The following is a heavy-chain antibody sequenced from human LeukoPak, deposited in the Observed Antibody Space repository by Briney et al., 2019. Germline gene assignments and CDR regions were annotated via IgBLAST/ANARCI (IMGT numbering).Heavy chain of an antibody. CDR2: INHSGST. CDR1: GGSFSGYY. CDR3: ARGNSAYSSSWFDY. D-gene: IGHD6-13*01. V-gene: IGHV4-34*01. Sequence: SETLSLTCAVYGGSFSGYYWSWIRQPPGKVLEWIGEINHSGSTSYNPSLKSRVTISVDTSKNQFSLKLSSVTAADTAVYYCARGNSAYSSSWFDYWGQGTLVTVSS. J-gene: IGHJ4*02.